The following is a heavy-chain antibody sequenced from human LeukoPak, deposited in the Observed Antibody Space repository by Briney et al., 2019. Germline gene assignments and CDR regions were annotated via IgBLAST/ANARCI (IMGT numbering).Heavy chain of an antibody. J-gene: IGHJ5*02. CDR1: GGSFSGYY. V-gene: IGHV4-34*01. CDR2: INHSGST. D-gene: IGHD6-19*01. CDR3: ARAPGLIAVAGTNWFDP. Sequence: SETLSLTCAVYGGSFSGYYWSWVRQPPGKGLEWIGEINHSGSTNYNPSLKSRVTISVDTSKNQFSLKLSSVTAAGTAVYYCARAPGLIAVAGTNWFDPWGQGTLVTVSS.